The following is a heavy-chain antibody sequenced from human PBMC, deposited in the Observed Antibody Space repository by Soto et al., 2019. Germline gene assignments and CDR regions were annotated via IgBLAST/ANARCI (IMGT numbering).Heavy chain of an antibody. J-gene: IGHJ6*02. CDR2: MNPNSGNT. CDR3: ALVWFGEIEDYYGMDV. CDR1: GYTFTSYG. V-gene: IGHV1-8*02. Sequence: AASVKVSCKASGYTFTSYGISWVRQAPGQGLEWMGWMNPNSGNTGYAQKFQGRVTMTRNTSISTAYMELSSLRSEDTAVYYCALVWFGEIEDYYGMDVWGQGTTVTVSS. D-gene: IGHD3-10*01.